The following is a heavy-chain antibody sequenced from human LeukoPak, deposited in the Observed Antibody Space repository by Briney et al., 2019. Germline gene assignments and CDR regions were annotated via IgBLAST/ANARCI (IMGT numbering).Heavy chain of an antibody. J-gene: IGHJ4*02. V-gene: IGHV4-34*01. CDR2: INHSGST. D-gene: IGHD3-22*01. CDR1: GGSFSGYY. Sequence: SETLSLTCAVYGGSFSGYYWSWIRQPPGKGLEWIGEINHSGSTNYNPSLKSRVTISVDTSKNQFSLKLSSVTAADTAVYYCARGPPTIVVVITTGDFDSWGQGTLVTVSS. CDR3: ARGPPTIVVVITTGDFDS.